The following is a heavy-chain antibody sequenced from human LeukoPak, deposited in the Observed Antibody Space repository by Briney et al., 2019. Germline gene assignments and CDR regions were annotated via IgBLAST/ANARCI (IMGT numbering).Heavy chain of an antibody. D-gene: IGHD3-3*01. V-gene: IGHV3-9*01. J-gene: IGHJ4*02. Sequence: GGSLRLSCEVSGVIFEQYGMHWVRQAPGKGLEWVAGISWNGVTINYGDSVKGRFTISRDNAKSFLYLQMNSLRPEDTALYYCVKDMSGWSYFDYWGQGTRVTVSP. CDR3: VKDMSGWSYFDY. CDR2: ISWNGVTI. CDR1: GVIFEQYG.